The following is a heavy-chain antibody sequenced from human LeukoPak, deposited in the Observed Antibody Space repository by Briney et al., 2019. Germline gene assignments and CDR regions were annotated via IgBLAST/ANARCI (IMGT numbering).Heavy chain of an antibody. V-gene: IGHV1-2*02. CDR2: INPNSGGT. CDR3: ARFPTARYDHFDY. Sequence: SVKVSCKASGYTFTGYYMHWVRQAPGQGLEWMGWINPNSGGTNYAQKFQGRVTMTRDTSISTAYMELSRLRSDDTAVYYCARFPTARYDHFDYWGQGTLVTVSS. J-gene: IGHJ4*02. D-gene: IGHD5-12*01. CDR1: GYTFTGYY.